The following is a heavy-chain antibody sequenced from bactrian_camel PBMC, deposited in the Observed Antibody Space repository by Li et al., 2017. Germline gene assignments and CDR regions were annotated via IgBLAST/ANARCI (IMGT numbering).Heavy chain of an antibody. V-gene: IGHV3S1*01. CDR2: IYTGGGTT. D-gene: IGHD2*01. CDR1: GYRASSYC. Sequence: HVQLVESGGGSVQAGGSLRLSCSGYRASSYCVGWVRQAPGKEREGIADIYTGGGTTHYAASVKGRFTISHVNANNTLHLQMNSLKPEDTAVYYCAADLGWCGSRPLQREFRNWGQGTQVTVS. J-gene: IGHJ4*01. CDR3: AADLGWCGSRPLQREFRN.